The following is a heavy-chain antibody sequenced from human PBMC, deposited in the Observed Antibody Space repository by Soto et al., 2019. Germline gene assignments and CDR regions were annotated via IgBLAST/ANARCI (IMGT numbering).Heavy chain of an antibody. J-gene: IGHJ6*02. CDR2: ISYDGSNK. CDR3: ARDQKLSQYYYGRDV. D-gene: IGHD1-7*01. V-gene: IGHV3-30-3*01. CDR1: GFTFSSYA. Sequence: GSLRLSCAASGFTFSSYAMHWVRQAPGKGLEWVAVISYDGSNKYYADSVKGRFTISRDNSKNTLYLQMNSLRAEDTAVYYWARDQKLSQYYYGRDVGGQGTRVTVS.